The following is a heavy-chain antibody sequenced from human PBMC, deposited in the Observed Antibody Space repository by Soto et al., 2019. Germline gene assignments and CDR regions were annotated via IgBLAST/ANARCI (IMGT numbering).Heavy chain of an antibody. V-gene: IGHV5-51*01. CDR1: GYNFARSS. CDR3: APYYNYWKI. Sequence: EVQLGQSGAEVKKPGESLKISCKASGYNFARSSSGWVRQMPGKGLEWVAIIYPGSSEITYSPSFQGQVTISADMSISTAYLQWSSLKASDTAVYYCAPYYNYWKIWGQGTLVTVSS. J-gene: IGHJ4*02. D-gene: IGHD3-3*01. CDR2: IYPGSSEI.